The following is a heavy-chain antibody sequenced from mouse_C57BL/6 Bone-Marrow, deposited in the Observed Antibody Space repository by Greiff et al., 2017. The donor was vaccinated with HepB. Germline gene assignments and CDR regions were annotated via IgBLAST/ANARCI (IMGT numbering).Heavy chain of an antibody. J-gene: IGHJ2*01. Sequence: QVQLKESGPELVKPGASVKISCKASGYAFSSSWMNWVKQRPGKGLEWIGRIYPGDGDTNYNGKFKGKATLTADKSSSTAYMQLSSLKSEDSAVYFCARRGTVDYWGQGTTLTVSS. V-gene: IGHV1-82*01. D-gene: IGHD3-3*01. CDR3: ARRGTVDY. CDR2: IYPGDGDT. CDR1: GYAFSSSW.